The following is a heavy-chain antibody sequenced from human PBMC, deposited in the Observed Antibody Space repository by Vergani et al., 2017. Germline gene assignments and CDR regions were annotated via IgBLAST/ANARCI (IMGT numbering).Heavy chain of an antibody. D-gene: IGHD5-18*01. CDR1: GGSISSSSYY. V-gene: IGHV4-39*01. CDR2: IYYSGST. CDR3: ARGIQLWSILLH. J-gene: IGHJ4*02. Sequence: QLQLQESGPGLVKPSETLSLTCTVSGGSISSSSYYWGWIRQPPGKGLEWIGSIYYSGSTYYNPSLKSRVTISVDTSKNQFSLKLSSVTAADTAVYYCARGIQLWSILLHWGQGTLVTVSS.